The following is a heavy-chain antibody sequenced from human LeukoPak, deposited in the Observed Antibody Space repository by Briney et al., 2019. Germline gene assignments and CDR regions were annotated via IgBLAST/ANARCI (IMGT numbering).Heavy chain of an antibody. CDR3: AKDGQLQGRPFDY. Sequence: LSLTCAVYGGSFSGYYWSWIRQPPGKGLEWVAVISYDGSNKYYADSVKGRFTISRDNSKNTLYLQMNSLRAEDTAVYYCAKDGQLQGRPFDYWGQGTLVTVSS. J-gene: IGHJ4*02. CDR1: GGSFSGYY. CDR2: ISYDGSNK. D-gene: IGHD2-2*01. V-gene: IGHV3-30*18.